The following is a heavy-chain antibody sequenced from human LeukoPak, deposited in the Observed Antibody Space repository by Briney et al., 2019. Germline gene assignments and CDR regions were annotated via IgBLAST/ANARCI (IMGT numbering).Heavy chain of an antibody. V-gene: IGHV1-8*01. CDR3: ARTNYCSSTSCYPDY. CDR1: GFTFTSYD. Sequence: ASVKVSSTASGFTFTSYDIRWGRRAPGQRLGWMGWMNTNSGNTGYSQKFQGRVTMTRNTSMSTAYMDLSSLGSEDTAVYYSARTNYCSSTSCYPDYWGQETLVTVS. CDR2: MNTNSGNT. J-gene: IGHJ4*02. D-gene: IGHD2-2*01.